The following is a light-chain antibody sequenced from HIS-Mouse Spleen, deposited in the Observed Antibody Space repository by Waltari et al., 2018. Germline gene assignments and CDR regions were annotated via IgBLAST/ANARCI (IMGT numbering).Light chain of an antibody. CDR2: EDS. CDR3: YSTDSSGNHRV. Sequence: SYELTQPPSVSVSPGPTARIPCSGDALPTKYAYWYQQKSGQAPVLVIYEDSKRPSGIPERFSGSSSGTMATLTISGAQVEDEADYYCYSTDSSGNHRVFGGGTKLTVL. CDR1: ALPTKY. V-gene: IGLV3-10*01. J-gene: IGLJ2*01.